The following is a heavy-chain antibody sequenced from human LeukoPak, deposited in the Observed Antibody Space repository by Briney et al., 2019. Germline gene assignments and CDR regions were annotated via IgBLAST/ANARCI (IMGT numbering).Heavy chain of an antibody. CDR1: GDSVSSNSAA. CDR3: ARGSYTSTWF. CDR2: TYYRSKWYT. Sequence: SQTLSLTCAISGDSVSSNSAAWGWIRQSPSRGLEWLGRTYYRSKWYTEYAVSVKSRITINPDTSKNQFSLQLNSVTPEDTAVYYCARGSYTSTWFWGQGTLVTVSS. J-gene: IGHJ4*02. V-gene: IGHV6-1*01. D-gene: IGHD6-13*01.